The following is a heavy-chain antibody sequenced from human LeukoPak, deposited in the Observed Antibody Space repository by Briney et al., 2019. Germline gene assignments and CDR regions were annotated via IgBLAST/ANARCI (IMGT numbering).Heavy chain of an antibody. J-gene: IGHJ4*02. CDR2: ISGSGGST. CDR3: AKYRSGSEFDY. Sequence: GGSLRLSCAASGFRFSNYWMSWVRQAPGKGLEWVSAISGSGGSTYYADSVKGRFTISRDNSKNTLYLQMNSLRAEDTAVYYCAKYRSGSEFDYWGQGTLVTVSS. D-gene: IGHD3-10*01. V-gene: IGHV3-23*01. CDR1: GFRFSNYW.